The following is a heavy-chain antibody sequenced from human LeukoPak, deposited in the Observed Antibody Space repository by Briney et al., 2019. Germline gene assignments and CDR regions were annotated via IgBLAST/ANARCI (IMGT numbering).Heavy chain of an antibody. CDR2: INPNSGGT. J-gene: IGHJ3*02. CDR1: GYTFTGYY. Sequence: ASVKVSCKASGYTFTGYYMHWVRQAPGQGLEWMGWINPNSGGTNYAQKFQGRVTLARDTSISTAYMELSRLTSDDTAVYYCAKSPAWGLFDIWGQGTMVTVSS. D-gene: IGHD7-27*01. CDR3: AKSPAWGLFDI. V-gene: IGHV1-2*02.